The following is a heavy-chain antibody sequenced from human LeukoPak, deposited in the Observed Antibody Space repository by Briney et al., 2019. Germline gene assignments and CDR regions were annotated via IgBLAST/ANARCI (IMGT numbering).Heavy chain of an antibody. D-gene: IGHD3-10*01. CDR2: INQDGSEK. CDR1: GFSFSTYW. CDR3: VRGSSGTVVRGVSWAWFDP. Sequence: GGSLRLSCAASGFSFSTYWMTWVRQAPGKGLEWVAKINQDGSEKSHVDSVKGRFTISRDNAEKSLYLQMNSLTAEDTAVYYCVRGSSGTVVRGVSWAWFDPWGQGTLVTVSS. V-gene: IGHV3-7*05. J-gene: IGHJ5*02.